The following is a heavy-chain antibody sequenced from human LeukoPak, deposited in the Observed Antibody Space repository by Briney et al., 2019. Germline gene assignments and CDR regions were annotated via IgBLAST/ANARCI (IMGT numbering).Heavy chain of an antibody. Sequence: GGSLRLSCTVSGHPFSSFTLNWVRQSPGKGLEWVSSISSSSTYTYYADSVKGRFTISRDNAKNSLYLQMNSLRAEDTAVYYCARSSSGWYYFDYWGQGTLVTVSS. CDR1: GHPFSSFT. J-gene: IGHJ4*02. CDR2: ISSSSTYT. CDR3: ARSSSGWYYFDY. D-gene: IGHD6-19*01. V-gene: IGHV3-21*01.